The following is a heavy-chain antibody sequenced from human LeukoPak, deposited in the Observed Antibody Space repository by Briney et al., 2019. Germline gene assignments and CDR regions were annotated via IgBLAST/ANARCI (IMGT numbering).Heavy chain of an antibody. V-gene: IGHV3-48*04. D-gene: IGHD3-22*01. CDR2: ISSSGDKT. Sequence: GGSLRLSCAASGVTFSTERMNWVREAPGMGLEWISYISSSGDKTYYADSVKGRFTISRDNANNLLYLQLNSLRAEDTAGYYCARDYYDGRGSYWGQGTLVTVYS. J-gene: IGHJ4*02. CDR3: ARDYYDGRGSY. CDR1: GVTFSTER.